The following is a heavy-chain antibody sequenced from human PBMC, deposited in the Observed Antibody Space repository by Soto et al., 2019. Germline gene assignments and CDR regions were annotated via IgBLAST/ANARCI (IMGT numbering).Heavy chain of an antibody. CDR2: FDPEDGET. J-gene: IGHJ5*02. CDR1: GYTLTELS. Sequence: ASVKVSCKVSGYTLTELSMHWVRQAPGKGLEWMGGFDPEDGETIYAQKFQGRVTMTEDTSTDTAYMELSSLRSEDTAVYYCATDIPPLKSSSSHWTHWFDPWGQGTLVTVSS. CDR3: ATDIPPLKSSSSHWTHWFDP. V-gene: IGHV1-24*01. D-gene: IGHD6-13*01.